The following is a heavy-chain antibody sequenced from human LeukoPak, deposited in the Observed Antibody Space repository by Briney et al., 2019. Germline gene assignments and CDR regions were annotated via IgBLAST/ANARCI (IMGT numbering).Heavy chain of an antibody. D-gene: IGHD4-17*01. J-gene: IGHJ3*02. Sequence: SETLSLTCTVSGGSISSGDYYWSWIRQPPGKGLEWIGYIYYSESTYYNPSLKSRVTISVDTSKNQFSLKLSSVTAADTAVYYCARMTTVTTGAFDIWGQGTMVTVSS. CDR1: GGSISSGDYY. V-gene: IGHV4-30-4*01. CDR2: IYYSEST. CDR3: ARMTTVTTGAFDI.